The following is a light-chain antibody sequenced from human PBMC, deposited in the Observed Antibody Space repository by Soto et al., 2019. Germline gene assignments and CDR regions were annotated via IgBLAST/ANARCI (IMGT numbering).Light chain of an antibody. CDR1: SSDVGGYNY. V-gene: IGLV2-8*01. Sequence: QSALTQPPSASGSPGQSVTISCTGTSSDVGGYNYVSWYQQYPGRAPKLRIYEVTKRPSGVPDRFSGSKSGNTASLTVSGLQAEDGADYYCSSYAASNNFYFVFGGGTKLTVL. CDR2: EVT. CDR3: SSYAASNNFYFV. J-gene: IGLJ3*02.